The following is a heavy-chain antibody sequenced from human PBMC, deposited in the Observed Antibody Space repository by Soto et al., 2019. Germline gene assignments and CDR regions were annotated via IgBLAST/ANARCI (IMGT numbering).Heavy chain of an antibody. J-gene: IGHJ6*02. CDR3: ARDPSYYGMDV. CDR2: INAGIGNT. CDR1: GYTFTSYA. V-gene: IGHV1-3*01. Sequence: ASVKVSCKASGYTFTSYAMHWVRQAPGQRLEWMGWINAGIGNTKYSQKFQGRVTITRDTSASTAYMELSSLRSEDTAVYYCARDPSYYGMDVWGQGTTVTVSS.